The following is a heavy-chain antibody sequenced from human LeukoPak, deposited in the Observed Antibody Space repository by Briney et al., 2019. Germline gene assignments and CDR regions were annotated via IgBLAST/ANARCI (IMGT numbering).Heavy chain of an antibody. D-gene: IGHD5-18*01. V-gene: IGHV4-59*08. J-gene: IGHJ4*02. Sequence: KPSETLSLTCTVSGGSISSYYWSWIRQPPGKGLEWIGYIYYSGSTNYNPSLKSRVTISVDTSKNQFSLKLSSVTAADTAVYYCARHDWAGYSYSPPQGSFDYWGQGTLVTVSS. CDR2: IYYSGST. CDR1: GGSISSYY. CDR3: ARHDWAGYSYSPPQGSFDY.